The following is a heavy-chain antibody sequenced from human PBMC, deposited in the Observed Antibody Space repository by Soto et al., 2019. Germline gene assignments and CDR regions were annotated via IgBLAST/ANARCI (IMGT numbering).Heavy chain of an antibody. CDR2: IIPIFGTA. CDR1: GGTFSSYA. D-gene: IGHD3-10*01. Sequence: ASVKVSCKASGGTFSSYAISWVRQAPGQGLEWMGGIIPIFGTANYAQRFQGRVTITADESTSTAYMELSSLRSEDTAVYYCARDRVTMVRGVPYYYYGMDVWGQGTTVTVSS. J-gene: IGHJ6*02. CDR3: ARDRVTMVRGVPYYYYGMDV. V-gene: IGHV1-69*13.